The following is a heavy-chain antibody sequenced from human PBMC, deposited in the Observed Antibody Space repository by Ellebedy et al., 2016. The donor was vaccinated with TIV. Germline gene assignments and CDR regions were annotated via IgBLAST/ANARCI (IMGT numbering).Heavy chain of an antibody. Sequence: SETLSLTCTVSGGSISSYYWSWIRQPPGKGLEWIGYIYYSGSTNYNPSLKSRVTISVDTSKNQFSLKLSSVTAADTAVYYCARRTAVAGSGYYFDYWGQGTLVTVSS. CDR3: ARRTAVAGSGYYFDY. D-gene: IGHD6-19*01. V-gene: IGHV4-59*08. CDR1: GGSISSYY. CDR2: IYYSGST. J-gene: IGHJ4*02.